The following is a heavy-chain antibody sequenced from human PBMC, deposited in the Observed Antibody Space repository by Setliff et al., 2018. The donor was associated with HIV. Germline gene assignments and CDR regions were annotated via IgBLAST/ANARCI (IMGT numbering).Heavy chain of an antibody. CDR2: IYYSGST. J-gene: IGHJ4*02. D-gene: IGHD5-12*01. CDR3: ARRSSLPGYSGCD. V-gene: IGHV4-39*01. CDR1: GGSISSSSYY. Sequence: SETLSLTCTVSGGSISSSSYYWGWIRQPPGKGLEWIGSIYYSGSTYCNPSLKSRVTISVDTSKNQFSLKLSSVTAADTAVYYCARRSSLPGYSGCDWGPGTLVTVSS.